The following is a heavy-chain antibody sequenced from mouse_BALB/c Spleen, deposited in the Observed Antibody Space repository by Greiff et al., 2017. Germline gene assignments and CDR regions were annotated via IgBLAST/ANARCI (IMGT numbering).Heavy chain of an antibody. CDR1: GYTFTSYY. CDR3: TRSLLSGAMDY. D-gene: IGHD2-1*01. CDR2: INPSNGGT. Sequence: QVQLKESGAELVKPGASVKLSCKASGYTFTSYYMYWVKQRPGQGLEWIGEINPSNGGTNFNEKFKSKATLTVDKSSSTAYMQLSSLTSEDSAVYYCTRSLLSGAMDYWGQGTSVTVSS. V-gene: IGHV1S81*02. J-gene: IGHJ4*01.